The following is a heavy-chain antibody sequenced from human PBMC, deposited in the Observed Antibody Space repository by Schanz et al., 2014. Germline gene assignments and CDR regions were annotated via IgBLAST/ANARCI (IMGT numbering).Heavy chain of an antibody. CDR3: AKAGSGWSTAGYYY. V-gene: IGHV3-33*06. Sequence: QVQLVESGGGVVQPGRSLRLSCSASGFTLSSYGMHWVRQAPGKGLEWLAVIWFDGTNKYNADSVKGRFSISRENSKSILYLQMNSLRAEDTAVYYCAKAGSGWSTAGYYYWGQGTLVAVSS. CDR2: IWFDGTNK. CDR1: GFTLSSYG. J-gene: IGHJ4*02. D-gene: IGHD6-19*01.